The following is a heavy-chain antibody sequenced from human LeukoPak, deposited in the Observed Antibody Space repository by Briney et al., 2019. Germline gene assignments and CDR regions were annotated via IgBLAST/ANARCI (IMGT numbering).Heavy chain of an antibody. CDR2: IYTTGST. J-gene: IGHJ4*02. V-gene: IGHV4-61*02. Sequence: PSETLSLTCTVSGVSIISGSYYWSWIRQPAGKGLECIGRIYTTGSTHYNHSLNSRVTISVTTTNNQFSLNLSSVTAADTAWYYCAREYDILTGLIDYWGQGTLVTVSS. CDR1: GVSIISGSYY. D-gene: IGHD3-9*01. CDR3: AREYDILTGLIDY.